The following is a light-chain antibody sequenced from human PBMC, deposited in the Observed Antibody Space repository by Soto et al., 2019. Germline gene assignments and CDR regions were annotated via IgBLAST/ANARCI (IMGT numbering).Light chain of an antibody. Sequence: QSVLTQPPSASGTPGQRVTISCSGSSSNIGSNYVYWYQQLPGTAPKLVIYRNNQRPSGVPDRFSGSKSGTSASLAISGLRSEDEADYYCAAWDDSLRDVVFGGGTKLTVL. V-gene: IGLV1-47*01. CDR3: AAWDDSLRDVV. CDR2: RNN. J-gene: IGLJ2*01. CDR1: SSNIGSNY.